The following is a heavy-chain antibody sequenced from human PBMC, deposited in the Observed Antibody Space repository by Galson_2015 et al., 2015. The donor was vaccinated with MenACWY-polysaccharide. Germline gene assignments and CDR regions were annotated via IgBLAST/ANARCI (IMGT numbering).Heavy chain of an antibody. V-gene: IGHV4-39*02. Sequence: SETLSLTCTVSGDSVSSSSYYWGWMRQPPGQGLEWIGSVYYSGSTYYNPSLQSRLTISVDTPKNHFSLRLSSVTAADTAVYYCARLCSSTWYFDYWGQGTLVTVSS. J-gene: IGHJ4*02. CDR2: VYYSGST. D-gene: IGHD6-13*01. CDR1: GDSVSSSSYY. CDR3: ARLCSSTWYFDY.